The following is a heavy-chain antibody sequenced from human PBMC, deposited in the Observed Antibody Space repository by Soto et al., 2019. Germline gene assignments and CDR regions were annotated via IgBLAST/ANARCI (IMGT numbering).Heavy chain of an antibody. CDR1: GFTFDDYA. CDR2: ISWNSGSI. J-gene: IGHJ4*02. V-gene: IGHV3-9*01. Sequence: EVQLVESGGGLVQPGRSLRLSCAASGFTFDDYAMHWVRQAPGKGLEWVSGISWNSGSIGYADSVKGRFTISRDNAKNSLYLQMNSLRAEDTALYYCAKDYDSSGYGFGYFDYWGQGTLVTVSS. D-gene: IGHD3-22*01. CDR3: AKDYDSSGYGFGYFDY.